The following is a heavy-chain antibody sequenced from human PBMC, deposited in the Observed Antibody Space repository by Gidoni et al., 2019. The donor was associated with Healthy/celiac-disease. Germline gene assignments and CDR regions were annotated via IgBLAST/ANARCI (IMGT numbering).Heavy chain of an antibody. D-gene: IGHD3-3*01. V-gene: IGHV3-30*04. CDR3: ARERPRYYDFWSGYYTAFDI. J-gene: IGHJ3*02. CDR1: GFTFSSYA. Sequence: QVQLVESGGGVVQPGRSLRLACAASGFTFSSYAMHWVRQAPGKGLEWVAVISYDGSNKYYADSVKGRFTISRDNSKNTLYLQMNSLRAEDTAVYYCARERPRYYDFWSGYYTAFDIWGQGTMVTVSS. CDR2: ISYDGSNK.